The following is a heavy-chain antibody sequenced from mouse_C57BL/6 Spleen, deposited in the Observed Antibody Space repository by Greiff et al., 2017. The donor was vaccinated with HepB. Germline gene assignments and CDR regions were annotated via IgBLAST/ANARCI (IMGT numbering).Heavy chain of an antibody. CDR2: INYDGSST. CDR3: ASLYYGYFDY. Sequence: EVMLVESEGGLVQPGSSMKLSCTASGFTFSDYYMAWVRQVPEKGLEWVANINYDGSSTYYLDSLKSRFIISRDNAKNILYLQMSSLKSEDTATYYCASLYYGYFDYWGQGTTLTVSS. D-gene: IGHD2-1*01. CDR1: GFTFSDYY. J-gene: IGHJ2*01. V-gene: IGHV5-16*01.